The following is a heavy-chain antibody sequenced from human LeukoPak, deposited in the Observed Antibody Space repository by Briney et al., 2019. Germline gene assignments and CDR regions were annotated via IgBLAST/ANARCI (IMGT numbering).Heavy chain of an antibody. D-gene: IGHD2-15*01. CDR1: GFTFSSYW. Sequence: GGSLRLSCAASGFTFSSYWMHWVRQAPGKGLVWVSRINSDGSSTSYADSVKGRFTISRDNAKYTLYLQMNSLRAEDTAVYYCAREGGVVAAIYGMDVWGQGTTVTVSS. J-gene: IGHJ6*02. CDR3: AREGGVVAAIYGMDV. V-gene: IGHV3-74*01. CDR2: INSDGSST.